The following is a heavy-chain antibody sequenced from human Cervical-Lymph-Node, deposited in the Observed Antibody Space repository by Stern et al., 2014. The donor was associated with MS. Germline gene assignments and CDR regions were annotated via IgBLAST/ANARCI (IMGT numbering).Heavy chain of an antibody. CDR3: ARDGDSSMLGLDV. Sequence: VQLVESGAEVKKPWSSVKVSCKASGGTLSDYGISWVRQAPGQGLEWMGGIIPMFGTANYAQKCQGRVTITADDSTNTAYMDLSSLTSDDTAVYYCARDGDSSMLGLDVWGQGTTVTVSS. D-gene: IGHD4-17*01. CDR2: IIPMFGTA. V-gene: IGHV1-69*01. J-gene: IGHJ6*02. CDR1: GGTLSDYG.